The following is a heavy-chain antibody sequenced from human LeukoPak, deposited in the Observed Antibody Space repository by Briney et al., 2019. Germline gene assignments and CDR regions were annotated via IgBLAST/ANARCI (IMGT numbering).Heavy chain of an antibody. CDR2: ISDSGGST. J-gene: IGHJ5*02. D-gene: IGHD6-19*01. Sequence: GGSLRLSCAASGFTFSNYDMSWVRQAPGKGLEWVSSISDSGGSTYYADSVKGRFTISRDNSKNTLYLQMSNLRAADTAVYYCAKDLSRAVAADWFDPWDQGSLVTVSS. CDR1: GFTFSNYD. CDR3: AKDLSRAVAADWFDP. V-gene: IGHV3-23*01.